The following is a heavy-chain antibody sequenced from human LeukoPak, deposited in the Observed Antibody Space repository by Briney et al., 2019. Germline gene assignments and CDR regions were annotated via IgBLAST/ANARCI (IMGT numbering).Heavy chain of an antibody. CDR3: ARETYYYGPIDF. CDR1: GFTFNSYG. D-gene: IGHD3-10*01. V-gene: IGHV3-33*01. J-gene: IGHJ4*02. CDR2: IWYDGSKK. Sequence: AESLTLSCAASGFTFNSYGMHWVRQAPGKGLEWVAVIWYDGSKKYYGDSVRGRFTISRDNSKNTLYLQMSSLRAEDTAVYYCARETYYYGPIDFWGEGTLVTVSS.